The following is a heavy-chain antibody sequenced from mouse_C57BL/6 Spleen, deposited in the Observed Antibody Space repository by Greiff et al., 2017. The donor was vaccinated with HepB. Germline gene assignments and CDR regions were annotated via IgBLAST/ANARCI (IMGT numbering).Heavy chain of an antibody. D-gene: IGHD1-1*01. Sequence: EVKLMESGGGLVQPKGSLKLSCAASGFSFNTYAMNWVRQAPGKGLEWVARIRSKSNNYATYYADSVKDRFTISRDDSESMLYLQLNNLKTEDTAMYYCVRHEDYYGSSYGYFDVWGTGTTVTVSS. CDR2: IRSKSNNYAT. V-gene: IGHV10-1*01. CDR3: VRHEDYYGSSYGYFDV. CDR1: GFSFNTYA. J-gene: IGHJ1*03.